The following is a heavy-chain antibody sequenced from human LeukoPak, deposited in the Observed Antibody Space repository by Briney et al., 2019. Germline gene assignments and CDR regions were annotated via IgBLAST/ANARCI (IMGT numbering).Heavy chain of an antibody. CDR3: AREMDAHPRIVV. J-gene: IGHJ1*01. Sequence: TLSLTCAVSGGSISSGGYRWTWIRQYPGKGLEWIGYINYSGSTYYNPSLKSRVIISVDTSKNQFSLNLNSVTAADTAVYYCAREMDAHPRIVVWGQGTLVTASS. V-gene: IGHV4-31*11. D-gene: IGHD2-21*01. CDR1: GGSISSGGYR. CDR2: INYSGST.